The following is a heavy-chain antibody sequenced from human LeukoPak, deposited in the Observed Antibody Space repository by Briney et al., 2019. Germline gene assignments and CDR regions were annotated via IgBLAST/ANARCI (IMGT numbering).Heavy chain of an antibody. CDR2: INPNSGGT. CDR1: GYTFTGYY. V-gene: IGHV1-2*02. Sequence: ASVKVSCKSSGYTFTGYYMHWVRQAPGQGLEWMGWINPNSGGTNYAQKFQGRVTMTRDTSISTAYMELSRLRSDDTAVYYCARDGSEGDYDILTGQDWGQGTLVTVSS. CDR3: ARDGSEGDYDILTGQD. D-gene: IGHD3-9*01. J-gene: IGHJ4*02.